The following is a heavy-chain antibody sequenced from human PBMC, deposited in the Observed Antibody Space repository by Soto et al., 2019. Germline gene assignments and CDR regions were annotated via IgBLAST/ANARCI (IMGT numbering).Heavy chain of an antibody. J-gene: IGHJ4*02. CDR1: GGSISSYY. V-gene: IGHV4-59*08. CDR3: ARHKGFGEQLYFDY. D-gene: IGHD3-10*01. CDR2: IYYSGST. Sequence: QVQLQESGPGLVKPSETLSLTCTVSGGSISSYYWSWIRQPPGKGLEWIGYIYYSGSTNYNPSLKSRVTISVDTSKNQCSLKLSSVTAADTAVYYCARHKGFGEQLYFDYWGQGTLVTVSS.